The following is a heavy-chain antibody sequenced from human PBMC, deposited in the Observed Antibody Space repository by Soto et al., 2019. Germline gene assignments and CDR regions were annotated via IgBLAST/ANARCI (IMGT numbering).Heavy chain of an antibody. J-gene: IGHJ6*02. CDR1: GYSFAGYW. Sequence: GESLKISCKGSGYSFAGYWITWVRQKPGKGLEWMGRIDPSDSQTYYSPSFRGHVTISVTKSISTAYLQWSSLKASDTAMYYCATQWSMSGYYYYGMDVWGQGTTVTVSS. D-gene: IGHD2-15*01. V-gene: IGHV5-10-1*01. CDR2: IDPSDSQT. CDR3: ATQWSMSGYYYYGMDV.